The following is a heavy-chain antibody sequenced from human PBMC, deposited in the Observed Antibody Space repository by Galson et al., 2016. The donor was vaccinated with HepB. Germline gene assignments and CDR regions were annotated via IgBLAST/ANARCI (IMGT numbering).Heavy chain of an antibody. CDR2: VSASGHRT. V-gene: IGHV3-23*01. CDR1: GFAFNTYA. J-gene: IGHJ4*02. Sequence: SLRLSCAASGFAFNTYALNWVRQAPGKGLEWVSAVSASGHRTYYADSVKGRFTISRDNSKNTLYLQMDSLRADDTAIYYCAKEQGTDEAWSGESDYWGQGTRVTVSS. D-gene: IGHD3-10*01. CDR3: AKEQGTDEAWSGESDY.